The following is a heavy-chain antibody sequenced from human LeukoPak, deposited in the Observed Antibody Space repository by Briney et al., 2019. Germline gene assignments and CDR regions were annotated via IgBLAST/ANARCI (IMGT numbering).Heavy chain of an antibody. Sequence: GGSLRLSCAASGFTFSSYEMNWVRQAPGKGLVWVSYISGSGNTRYYADSVKGQFTISRDNAKNSLYLQMNSLRAEDTAVYYCAREASSSNYFDYWGQGTLVTVSS. D-gene: IGHD4-11*01. V-gene: IGHV3-48*03. CDR2: ISGSGNTR. CDR3: AREASSSNYFDY. J-gene: IGHJ4*02. CDR1: GFTFSSYE.